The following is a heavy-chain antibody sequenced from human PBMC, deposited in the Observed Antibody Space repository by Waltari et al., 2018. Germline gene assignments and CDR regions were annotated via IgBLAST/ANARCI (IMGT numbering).Heavy chain of an antibody. CDR1: GFTFSSYW. CDR3: ARVRVLLWFGELLNYFDY. Sequence: EVQLVESGGGLVQPGGSLRLSCAASGFTFSSYWMSWVRQAPGKGLEWVANIKQDGSGKYYVDSVKGRFTISRDNAKNSLYLQMNSLRAEDTAVYYCARVRVLLWFGELLNYFDYWGQGTLVTVSS. D-gene: IGHD3-10*01. J-gene: IGHJ4*02. CDR2: IKQDGSGK. V-gene: IGHV3-7*01.